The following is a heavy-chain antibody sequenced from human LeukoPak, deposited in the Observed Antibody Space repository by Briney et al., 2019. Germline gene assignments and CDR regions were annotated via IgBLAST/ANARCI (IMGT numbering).Heavy chain of an antibody. CDR1: GGSISSYY. CDR2: IYTSGST. Sequence: SETLSLTCTVSGGSISSYYWSWIRQPPGKGLEWLGYIYTSGSTNYNPSLKSRVIISVDTSKNQFSLKLSSVTAADTAVYYCARHHNWNQRWWYYYYMDVWGKGTTVTVSS. D-gene: IGHD1-20*01. CDR3: ARHHNWNQRWWYYYYMDV. V-gene: IGHV4-4*09. J-gene: IGHJ6*03.